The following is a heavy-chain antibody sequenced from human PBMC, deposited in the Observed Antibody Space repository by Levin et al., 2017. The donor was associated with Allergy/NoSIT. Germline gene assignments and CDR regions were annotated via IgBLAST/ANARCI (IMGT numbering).Heavy chain of an antibody. CDR2: ISGSGGST. D-gene: IGHD2-21*01. J-gene: IGHJ3*02. V-gene: IGHV3-23*01. CDR3: AKDGGAYCGGDCYAINDAFDI. Sequence: QSGGSLRLSCAASGFTFSSYAMSWVRQAPGKGLEWVSAISGSGGSTYYADSVKGRFTISRDNSKNTLYLQMNSLRAEDTAVYYCAKDGGAYCGGDCYAINDAFDIWGQGTMVTVSS. CDR1: GFTFSSYA.